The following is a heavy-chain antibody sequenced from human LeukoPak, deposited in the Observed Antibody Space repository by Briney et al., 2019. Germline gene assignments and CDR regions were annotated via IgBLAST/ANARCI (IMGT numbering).Heavy chain of an antibody. CDR2: ISGSGGST. CDR1: GFTFSSYA. CDR3: AKDLRYSSSEIVDV. Sequence: GGSLRLSCAASGFTFSSYAMSWVRQAPGKGLEWVSAISGSGGSTYYADSVKGRFTISRDNSKNTLYLQMNSLRAEDTAVYYCAKDLRYSSSEIVDVWGKGTTVTVSS. J-gene: IGHJ6*04. D-gene: IGHD6-6*01. V-gene: IGHV3-23*01.